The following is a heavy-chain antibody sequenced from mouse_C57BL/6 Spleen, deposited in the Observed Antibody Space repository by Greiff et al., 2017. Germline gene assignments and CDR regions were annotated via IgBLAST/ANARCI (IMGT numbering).Heavy chain of an antibody. Sequence: EVMLVESGGDLVKPGGSLKLSCAASGFTFSSYGMSWVRQTPDKRLEWVATISSGGSYTYYPDSVKGRFTISRDNAKNTLYLQMSSLKSEDTAMYYCARHEEDGNYWYFDVWGTGTTVTVSS. CDR1: GFTFSSYG. CDR2: ISSGGSYT. V-gene: IGHV5-6*01. CDR3: ARHEEDGNYWYFDV. D-gene: IGHD2-1*01. J-gene: IGHJ1*03.